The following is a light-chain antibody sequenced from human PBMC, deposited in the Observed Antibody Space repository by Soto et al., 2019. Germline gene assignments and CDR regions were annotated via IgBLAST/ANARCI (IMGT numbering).Light chain of an antibody. CDR3: QQYDNRPFT. CDR1: QDISKF. Sequence: DIQMTQSPSSLSASVGARVSFTSQASQDISKFLNWYQHKPGQAPSLLIYDASKSQFGVPSRFSGSGSGTDFTFTISSLQPEDNATYYCQQYDNRPFTFGPGTKVDVK. J-gene: IGKJ3*01. V-gene: IGKV1-33*01. CDR2: DAS.